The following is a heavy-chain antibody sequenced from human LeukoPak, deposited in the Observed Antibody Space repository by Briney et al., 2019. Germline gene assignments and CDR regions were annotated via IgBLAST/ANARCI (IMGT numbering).Heavy chain of an antibody. V-gene: IGHV4-38-2*02. CDR2: IYHSGST. CDR3: ARKGYSSGWYSGWFDP. D-gene: IGHD6-19*01. CDR1: GYSISSGCY. J-gene: IGHJ5*02. Sequence: SETLSLACTVSGYSISSGCYWGWMRQPPGEGLEWIGSIYHSGSTYYNPSLKSRVTISVDTSKNQFSLKLSSVTAADTAVYYCARKGYSSGWYSGWFDPWGQGTLVTVSS.